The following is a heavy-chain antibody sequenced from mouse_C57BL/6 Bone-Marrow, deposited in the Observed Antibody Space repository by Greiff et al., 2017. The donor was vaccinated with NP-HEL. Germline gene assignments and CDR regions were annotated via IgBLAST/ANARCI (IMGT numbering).Heavy chain of an antibody. CDR2: ISGGGGNT. V-gene: IGHV5-9*01. Sequence: EVKVVESGGGLVKPGGSLKLSCAASGFTFSSYTMSWVRQTPEKRLEWVATISGGGGNTYYPDSVKGRFTISRDNAKNTLYLQMSSLRSEDTALYYCARHDLLNSYYAMDYWGQGTSVTVSS. CDR3: ARHDLLNSYYAMDY. J-gene: IGHJ4*01. CDR1: GFTFSSYT. D-gene: IGHD2-10*01.